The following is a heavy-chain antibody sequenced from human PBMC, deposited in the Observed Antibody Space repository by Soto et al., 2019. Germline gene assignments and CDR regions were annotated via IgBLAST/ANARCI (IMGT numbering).Heavy chain of an antibody. CDR3: AKDGRNYYDSSGYYYYYYGMDV. CDR2: ISYDGSNK. CDR1: GFTFSSYG. V-gene: IGHV3-30*18. Sequence: GGSLRLSCAASGFTFSSYGMHWVRQAPGKGLEWVAVISYDGSNKYYADSVKGRFTISRDNSKNTLYLQMNSLRAEDTAVYYCAKDGRNYYDSSGYYYYYYGMDVWGQGTTVTVS. D-gene: IGHD3-22*01. J-gene: IGHJ6*02.